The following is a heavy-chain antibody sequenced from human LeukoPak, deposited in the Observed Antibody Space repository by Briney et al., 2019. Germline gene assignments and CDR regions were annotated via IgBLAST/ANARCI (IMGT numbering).Heavy chain of an antibody. CDR2: ISGGGGST. V-gene: IGHV3-23*01. J-gene: IGHJ1*01. CDR1: GFTFSSYG. D-gene: IGHD4-17*01. Sequence: GGSLRLACAASGFTFSSYGMSWVRQEPGKGLEWVSAISGGGGSTYYAECVKGRFTISRDNSKNTVYLQMNSLRADDTAVYYCAKEPLETVTTGYFQHWGQGTLVTVSS. CDR3: AKEPLETVTTGYFQH.